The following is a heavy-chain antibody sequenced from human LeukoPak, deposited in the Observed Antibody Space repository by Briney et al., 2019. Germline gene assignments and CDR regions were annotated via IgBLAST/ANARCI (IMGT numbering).Heavy chain of an antibody. V-gene: IGHV3-30*02. CDR3: AKDRRATFRGAMYNWFDP. D-gene: IGHD3-10*01. CDR1: GFTFSSYG. J-gene: IGHJ5*02. Sequence: PGGSLRLSCAASGFTFSSYGMHWVRQAPGKGLEWVAFIRYDGSNKYYADSVKGRFTISRDNSKNTLYLQMNSLRAEDTAVYYCAKDRRATFRGAMYNWFDPWGQGTLVTVSS. CDR2: IRYDGSNK.